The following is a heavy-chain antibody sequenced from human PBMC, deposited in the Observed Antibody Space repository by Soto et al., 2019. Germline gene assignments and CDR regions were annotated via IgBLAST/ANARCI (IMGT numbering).Heavy chain of an antibody. CDR2: VTNSGGST. J-gene: IGHJ4*02. CDR3: AKVIAASGIGY. CDR1: GFTFNNYD. Sequence: GGSLRLSCAASGFTFNNYDMSWVRQAPGKGLEWVSVVTNSGGSTYYSDSVKGRFTISRDNSKSTLYLQMSSLRVEDTAIYYCAKVIAASGIGYWGQGALVTVSS. V-gene: IGHV3-23*01. D-gene: IGHD6-13*01.